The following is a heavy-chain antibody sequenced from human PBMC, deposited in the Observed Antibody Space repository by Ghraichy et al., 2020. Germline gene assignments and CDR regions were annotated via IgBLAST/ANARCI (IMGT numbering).Heavy chain of an antibody. CDR2: IDGTSAYI. CDR1: RFTFSSYR. J-gene: IGHJ4*02. Sequence: SCAASRFTFSSYRMNWVRQAPGKGLEWLSSIDGTSAYIYYADSVKGRFTISRDNAKNSLYLQMNNLRDDDTAVYYCARDKLGYCTTTSCPHDYWGQGTLVTVSS. D-gene: IGHD2-2*01. V-gene: IGHV3-21*01. CDR3: ARDKLGYCTTTSCPHDY.